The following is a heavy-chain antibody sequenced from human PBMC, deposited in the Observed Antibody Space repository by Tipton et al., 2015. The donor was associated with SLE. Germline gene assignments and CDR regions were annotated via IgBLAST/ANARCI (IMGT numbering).Heavy chain of an antibody. CDR1: GYSISSGYY. V-gene: IGHV4-38-2*01. CDR2: IYHSGST. CDR3: ARPSRGTRGRYFDY. J-gene: IGHJ4*02. Sequence: TLSLTCAVSGYSISSGYYWGWIRQPPGKGLEWIGSIYHSGSTYYNPSLKSRVTISVDTSKNQFSLKLNSVTAADTAVYYCARPSRGTRGRYFDYWGQGTLVTVSS. D-gene: IGHD1-26*01.